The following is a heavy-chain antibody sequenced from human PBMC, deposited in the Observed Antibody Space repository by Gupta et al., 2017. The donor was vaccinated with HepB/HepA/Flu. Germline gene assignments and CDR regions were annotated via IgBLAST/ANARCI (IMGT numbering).Heavy chain of an antibody. CDR1: GFTFSSYG. CDR2: ISYDGSNK. J-gene: IGHJ4*02. D-gene: IGHD1-26*01. V-gene: IGHV3-30*18. CDR3: AKGRSYFFGGIDY. Sequence: QVQLVESGGGVVQPGRSLRLSCAASGFTFSSYGMHWVRQAPGKGLEWVAVISYDGSNKYYADSVKGRFTISRDNSKNTLYLQMNSLRAEDTAVYYCAKGRSYFFGGIDYWGQGTLVTVSS.